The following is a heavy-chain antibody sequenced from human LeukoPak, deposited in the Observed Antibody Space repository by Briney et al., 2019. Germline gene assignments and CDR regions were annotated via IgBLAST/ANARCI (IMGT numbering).Heavy chain of an antibody. D-gene: IGHD7-27*01. J-gene: IGHJ5*02. CDR2: INPSDSST. V-gene: IGHV1-46*01. CDR3: ARGGVAKLGPLDL. Sequence: ASVKVSCTASGYSFTSYYMHWVRQAPGQGLEWMGIINPSDSSTSYAQKFQGRVTMTRDTSRSTVYMELSSLRSEDTAVYYCARGGVAKLGPLDLWGQGTLVTVTS. CDR1: GYSFTSYY.